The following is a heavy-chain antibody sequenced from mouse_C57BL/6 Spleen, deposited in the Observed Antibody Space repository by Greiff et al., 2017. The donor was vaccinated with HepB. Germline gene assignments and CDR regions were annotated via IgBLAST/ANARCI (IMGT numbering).Heavy chain of an antibody. D-gene: IGHD2-5*01. CDR1: GFTFSSYA. Sequence: EVKLMESGEGLVKPGGSLKLSCAASGFTFSSYAMSWVRQTPEKRLEWVAYISSGGDYIYYADTVKGRFTISRDNARNTLYLQMSSLKSEDTAMYYCTREGIDYSNNDYWGQDTTLTVSS. V-gene: IGHV5-9-1*02. CDR2: ISSGGDYI. CDR3: TREGIDYSNNDY. J-gene: IGHJ2*01.